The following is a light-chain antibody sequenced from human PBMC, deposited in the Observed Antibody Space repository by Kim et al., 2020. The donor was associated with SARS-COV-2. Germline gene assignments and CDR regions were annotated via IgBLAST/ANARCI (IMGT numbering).Light chain of an antibody. CDR1: QGIRNA. CDR3: QELSNYPIR. CDR2: DAS. Sequence: IQLTQPPSSLSASVGDTVTITCRSSQGIRNALAWYQQKPGKTPKLLIYDASNLQSGVSSRFSGSGSGTDFTLTISSLQPEDFASYYCQELSNYPIRFGQGTRLEIK. J-gene: IGKJ5*01. V-gene: IGKV1D-13*01.